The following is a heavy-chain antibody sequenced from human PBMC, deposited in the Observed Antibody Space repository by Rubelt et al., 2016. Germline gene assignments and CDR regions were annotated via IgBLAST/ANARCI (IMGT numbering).Heavy chain of an antibody. V-gene: IGHV1-18*01. Sequence: QVQLVQSGAEVKKPGASVKVSCKASGYTFTSYGISWVRQAPGQGLEWMGWISAYNGNTNYAQKLQGRGTRTTDTSTSTAYMELRSLRSDDTAVYYCARDYCSGGSCYSVFDYWGQGTLVTVSS. J-gene: IGHJ4*02. CDR2: ISAYNGNT. D-gene: IGHD2-15*01. CDR3: ARDYCSGGSCYSVFDY. CDR1: GYTFTSYG.